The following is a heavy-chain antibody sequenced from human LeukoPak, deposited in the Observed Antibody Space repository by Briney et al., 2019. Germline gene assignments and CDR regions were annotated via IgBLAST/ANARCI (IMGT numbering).Heavy chain of an antibody. V-gene: IGHV4-34*01. CDR3: AREGRYRYGYNEYHSYMDI. J-gene: IGHJ6*03. Sequence: TSETLSLTCAVYGGSFSGYYWSWIRQPPGKGLEWIGEISHSGSTNYNPSLKSRVTISVDTSKNQFSLKLSSVTAAETAVYYCAREGRYRYGYNEYHSYMDIWGKGTTVTVSS. D-gene: IGHD5-24*01. CDR1: GGSFSGYY. CDR2: ISHSGST.